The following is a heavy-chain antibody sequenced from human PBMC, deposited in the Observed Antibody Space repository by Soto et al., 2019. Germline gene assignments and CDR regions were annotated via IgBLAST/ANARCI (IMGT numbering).Heavy chain of an antibody. J-gene: IGHJ1*01. Sequence: PSETLSLTCAVSGGSISSGGYSWSWIRQPPGKGLEWIGYIYHSGSTYYNPSLKSRVTISVDRSKNQFSLKLSSVTAADTAVYYCARGASGSKLGYFQHWGQGTLVTVSS. CDR3: ARGASGSKLGYFQH. V-gene: IGHV4-30-2*01. CDR2: IYHSGST. D-gene: IGHD3-22*01. CDR1: GGSISSGGYS.